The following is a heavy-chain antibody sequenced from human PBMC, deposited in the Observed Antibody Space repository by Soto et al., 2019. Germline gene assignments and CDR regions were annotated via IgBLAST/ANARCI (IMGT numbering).Heavy chain of an antibody. CDR2: ISWNSGSI. J-gene: IGHJ4*02. D-gene: IGHD3-10*01. Sequence: GGSLRLSCAASGFTFDDYAMHWVRQAPGKGLEWVSGISWNSGSIGYADSVKGRFTISRDNAKNSLYLQMNSLRAEDTALYYCALLYGSGSYYNPFDYWGQGTLVTVSS. CDR3: ALLYGSGSYYNPFDY. CDR1: GFTFDDYA. V-gene: IGHV3-9*01.